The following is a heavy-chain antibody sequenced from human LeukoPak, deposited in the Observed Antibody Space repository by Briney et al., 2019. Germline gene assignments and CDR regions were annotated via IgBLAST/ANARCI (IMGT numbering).Heavy chain of an antibody. CDR3: ARGSSTSCYHLFCNDWFDP. J-gene: IGHJ5*02. CDR2: IIPIFGTA. D-gene: IGHD2-2*01. Sequence: SVTVSCKASGGTFSSYAISWVRQAPGQGLEWMGGIIPIFGTANYAQKFQGRVTITADESTSTAYMELSSLRSEDTAVYYCARGSSTSCYHLFCNDWFDPWGQGTLVTVSS. CDR1: GGTFSSYA. V-gene: IGHV1-69*01.